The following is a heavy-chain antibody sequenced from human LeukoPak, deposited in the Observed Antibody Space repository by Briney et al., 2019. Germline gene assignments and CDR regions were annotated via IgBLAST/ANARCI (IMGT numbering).Heavy chain of an antibody. V-gene: IGHV3-53*01. J-gene: IGHJ2*01. D-gene: IGHD2-15*01. CDR1: GFNVSSKY. CDR3: SGDRGGCSCGDGTCYLGWDFDL. CDR2: IYSGGSK. Sequence: PGGSVRLSCAASGFNVSSKYMNWVRQAPGKGLEGVAVIYSGGSKHYGEAVMGRITVYRVHSKNTLHLQITNLKADDTGVDYRSGDRGGCSCGDGTCYLGWDFDLWGGGTVVTVSS.